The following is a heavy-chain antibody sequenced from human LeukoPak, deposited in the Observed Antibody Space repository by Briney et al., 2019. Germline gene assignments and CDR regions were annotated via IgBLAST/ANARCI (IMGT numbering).Heavy chain of an antibody. CDR2: LSGSGGGT. V-gene: IGHV3-23*01. J-gene: IGHJ6*02. CDR3: TKADSFYYYYGMDP. Sequence: GGSLRLSCAASGFTFSSYAMSWVRQAPGKGLEWVSALSGSGGGTYYADSVKGRFTVSRDNSKNTLYLQMNGLRAEDTAVYYCTKADSFYYYYGMDPWGQGTTVTVSS. CDR1: GFTFSSYA.